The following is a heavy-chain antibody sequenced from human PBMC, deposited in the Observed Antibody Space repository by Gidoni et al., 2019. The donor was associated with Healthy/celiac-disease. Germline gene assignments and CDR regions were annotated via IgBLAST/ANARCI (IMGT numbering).Heavy chain of an antibody. CDR1: GFTVSRNY. CDR3: ARDDAMGFARDSSGYPAD. Sequence: EVQLVESGGGLIQPGGFLRLSCAASGFTVSRNYMSWVRQAPGKGLEWVSVIYSGGSTYYADSVKGRFTISRDNSKNTLYLQMNSLRAEDTAVYYCARDDAMGFARDSSGYPADWGQGTLVTVSS. CDR2: IYSGGST. D-gene: IGHD3-22*01. J-gene: IGHJ4*02. V-gene: IGHV3-53*01.